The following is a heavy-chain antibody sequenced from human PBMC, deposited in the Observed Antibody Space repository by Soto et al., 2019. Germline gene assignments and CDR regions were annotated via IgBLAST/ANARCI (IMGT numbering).Heavy chain of an antibody. V-gene: IGHV1-69*13. Sequence: SVKVSCKASGGTFSSYAISWVRQAPGQGLEWMGGIIPIFGTANYAQKFQGRVTITADESTSTAYMELNSLRAEDTAVYYCERAAAGAYYYYGMDVWGQGTTVTVSS. J-gene: IGHJ6*02. CDR1: GGTFSSYA. D-gene: IGHD6-13*01. CDR2: IIPIFGTA. CDR3: ERAAAGAYYYYGMDV.